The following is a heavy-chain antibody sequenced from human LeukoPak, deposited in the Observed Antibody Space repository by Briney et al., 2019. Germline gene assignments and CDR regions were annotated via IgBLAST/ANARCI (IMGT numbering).Heavy chain of an antibody. D-gene: IGHD1-1*01. J-gene: IGHJ4*02. Sequence: GGSLRLSCAASGFTFSNYAMSWVRQAPGKGLEWVSGISAGGTSTYYADSVKGRFAISRDNSKNSLYLQMNSLRAEDTALYYCAKGKNRRTNYFDYWGQGTLVTVSS. CDR1: GFTFSNYA. V-gene: IGHV3-23*01. CDR3: AKGKNRRTNYFDY. CDR2: ISAGGTST.